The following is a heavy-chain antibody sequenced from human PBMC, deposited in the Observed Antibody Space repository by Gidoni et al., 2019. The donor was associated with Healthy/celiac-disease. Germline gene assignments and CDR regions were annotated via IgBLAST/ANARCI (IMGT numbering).Heavy chain of an antibody. D-gene: IGHD3-10*01. J-gene: IGHJ4*02. Sequence: QLQLQESGPGLVKPSETLSLTCTVSGGSISRSSYYWGWIRQPPGKGLEWIGGIYYSGSTYYNPSLKSRVTISVDTSKNQFSLKLSSVTAADTAVYYCASVRGTMVRGVIDYWGQGTLVTVSS. CDR1: GGSISRSSYY. V-gene: IGHV4-39*01. CDR3: ASVRGTMVRGVIDY. CDR2: IYYSGST.